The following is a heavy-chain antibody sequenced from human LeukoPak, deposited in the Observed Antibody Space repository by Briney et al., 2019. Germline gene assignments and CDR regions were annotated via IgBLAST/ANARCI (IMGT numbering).Heavy chain of an antibody. D-gene: IGHD3-22*01. Sequence: PGGSLRLSCAASGFTFSSYEMNWVRQAPGKGLEWVSHISSSGSTIYYADSVKGRFTISRDNAKNSLYLQMNSLRAEDTAVYYCAREGDSVTMIVPHFDYWGQGTLVTVSS. V-gene: IGHV3-48*03. CDR2: ISSSGSTI. CDR1: GFTFSSYE. CDR3: AREGDSVTMIVPHFDY. J-gene: IGHJ4*02.